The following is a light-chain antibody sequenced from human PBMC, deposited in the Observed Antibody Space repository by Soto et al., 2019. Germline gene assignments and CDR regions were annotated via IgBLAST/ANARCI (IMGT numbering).Light chain of an antibody. Sequence: QAVVTQEPSLTVSPGGTVTLTCGSSTGDVTSGHYPYWFQQKPGQAPRTLIYDTSNIHSWTPARFSGSLLGGKAALTLSGAQPEDEAIYYCLLAYSSSRPVFGGGTKLTVL. J-gene: IGLJ3*02. CDR3: LLAYSSSRPV. CDR1: TGDVTSGHY. V-gene: IGLV7-46*01. CDR2: DTS.